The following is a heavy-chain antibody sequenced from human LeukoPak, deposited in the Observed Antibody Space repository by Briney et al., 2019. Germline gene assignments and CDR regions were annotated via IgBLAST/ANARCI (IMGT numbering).Heavy chain of an antibody. Sequence: ASVKVSCKASGYTFTSYGITWVRQAPGQGLEWMGIINPSGGSTSYAQKFQGRVTMTRDTSTSTVYMELSSLRSEDTAVYYCARATQIRDYSSNYWGQGTLVTVSS. CDR1: GYTFTSYG. V-gene: IGHV1-46*01. CDR2: INPSGGST. D-gene: IGHD4-11*01. CDR3: ARATQIRDYSSNY. J-gene: IGHJ4*02.